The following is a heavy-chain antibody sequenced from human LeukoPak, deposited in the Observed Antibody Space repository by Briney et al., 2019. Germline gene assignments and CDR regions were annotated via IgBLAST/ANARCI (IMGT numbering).Heavy chain of an antibody. J-gene: IGHJ4*02. D-gene: IGHD4-17*01. Sequence: ASVKVSCKVSGYTLTELSMHWVRQAPGEGLEWVGGFDPEDGETIYAQKFQGRVTMTEDTSTDTAYMELSSLRSEDTAVYYCATGIYGDYEIDYWGQGTLVTVSS. V-gene: IGHV1-24*01. CDR1: GYTLTELS. CDR3: ATGIYGDYEIDY. CDR2: FDPEDGET.